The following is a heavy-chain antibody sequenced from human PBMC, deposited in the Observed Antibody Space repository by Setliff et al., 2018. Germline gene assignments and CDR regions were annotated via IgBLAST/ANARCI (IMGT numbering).Heavy chain of an antibody. CDR1: GFTFSNYY. V-gene: IGHV3-11*01. CDR3: AMPRGTLPERSSKYYYYGMDV. D-gene: IGHD3-16*01. J-gene: IGHJ6*02. Sequence: GGSLRLSCAASGFTFSNYYMTWIRQAPGKGLEWISYIHDSGNPTYYADSVKGRFTVSRDNAKNSLYLQMNSLRSEDTAVYYCAMPRGTLPERSSKYYYYGMDVWGQGTTVTVSS. CDR2: IHDSGNPT.